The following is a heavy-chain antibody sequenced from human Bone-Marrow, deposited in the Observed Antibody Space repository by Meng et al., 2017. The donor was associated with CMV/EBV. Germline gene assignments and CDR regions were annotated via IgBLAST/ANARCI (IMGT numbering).Heavy chain of an antibody. CDR3: ARNTYCSSTSCYWGPYYYYGMDV. V-gene: IGHV3-48*04. CDR2: ISSSGSTI. Sequence: GESLKISCAASGFTFSSYSMNWVRQAPGKGLEWVSYISSSGSTIYYADSVKGRFTISRDNAKNSLYLQMNSLRAEDTAVYYCARNTYCSSTSCYWGPYYYYGMDVWGQGTTVTVSS. D-gene: IGHD2-2*01. J-gene: IGHJ6*02. CDR1: GFTFSSYS.